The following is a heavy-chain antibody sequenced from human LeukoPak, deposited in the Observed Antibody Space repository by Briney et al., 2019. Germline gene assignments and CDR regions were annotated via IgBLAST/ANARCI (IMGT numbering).Heavy chain of an antibody. CDR2: IYYSGST. D-gene: IGHD3-10*01. J-gene: IGHJ4*02. CDR3: ARLRDYGSGTYYNDH. Sequence: SETLSLTCTVSGGSMSNYYWTWMRQPPGKGLEWVGYIYYSGSTNYNPSLKSRVTISVDTSKNQFSLKLSSVTAADTAVYYCARLRDYGSGTYYNDHWGQGTLVTVSS. CDR1: GGSMSNYY. V-gene: IGHV4-59*08.